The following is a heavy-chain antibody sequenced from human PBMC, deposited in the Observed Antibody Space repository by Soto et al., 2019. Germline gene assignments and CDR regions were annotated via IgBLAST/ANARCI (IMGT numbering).Heavy chain of an antibody. Sequence: KPSETLSLTCAVYGGSFSGYYWSWIRQPPGKGLEWIGEINHSGSTNYNPSLKSRVTISVDTSKNQFSLKLSSVTAADTAVYYCAREKLSSIFGVAKGYRNSYYYYYGMDVWGQGTTVTVSS. CDR2: INHSGST. CDR1: GGSFSGYY. CDR3: AREKLSSIFGVAKGYRNSYYYYYGMDV. D-gene: IGHD3-3*01. V-gene: IGHV4-34*01. J-gene: IGHJ6*02.